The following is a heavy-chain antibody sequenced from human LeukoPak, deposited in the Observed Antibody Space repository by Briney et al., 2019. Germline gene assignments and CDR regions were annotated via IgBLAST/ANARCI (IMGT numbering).Heavy chain of an antibody. CDR3: ARVGIVRGVIITYTGMDV. CDR1: GFTFSSYE. D-gene: IGHD3-10*01. CDR2: ISSSGSTI. Sequence: GGSLRLSCAASGFTFSSYEMNWVRQAPGKGLEWVSYISSSGSTIYYADSVKGRFTISRDNAKNSLYLQMNSLRAEDTAVYYCARVGIVRGVIITYTGMDVWGQGTTVTVSS. J-gene: IGHJ6*02. V-gene: IGHV3-48*03.